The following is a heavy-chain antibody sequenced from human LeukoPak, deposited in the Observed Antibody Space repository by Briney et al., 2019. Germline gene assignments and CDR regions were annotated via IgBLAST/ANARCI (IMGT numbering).Heavy chain of an antibody. CDR2: ISDSGGST. D-gene: IGHD3/OR15-3a*01. Sequence: GGSLRLSCAVSGITLSNYGMSWVRRSPGKGLEWVAGISDSGGSTNYADSVKGRLTLSRHNPKNTLYLQMNSLRSVDMAVYFCAKRGVVIRVILVGFHKEAYYFESWGQGALVTVSS. CDR1: GITLSNYG. V-gene: IGHV3-23*01. CDR3: AKRGVVIRVILVGFHKEAYYFES. J-gene: IGHJ4*02.